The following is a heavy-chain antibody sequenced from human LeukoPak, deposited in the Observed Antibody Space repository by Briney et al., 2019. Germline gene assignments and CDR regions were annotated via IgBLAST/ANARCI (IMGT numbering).Heavy chain of an antibody. CDR2: IIPIFGIA. D-gene: IGHD3-10*01. Sequence: GASVKVSCKASGGTFSSYAISWVRQAPGQGLEWMGRIIPIFGIANYAQKFQGRVTITADKSTSTAYMELSSLRSEDTAMYYCARGRTPYGSGRYNWFGPWGQGTLVTVSS. CDR1: GGTFSSYA. CDR3: ARGRTPYGSGRYNWFGP. J-gene: IGHJ5*02. V-gene: IGHV1-69*04.